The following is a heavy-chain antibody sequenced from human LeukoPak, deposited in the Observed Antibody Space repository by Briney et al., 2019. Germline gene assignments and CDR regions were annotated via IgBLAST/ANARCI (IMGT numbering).Heavy chain of an antibody. CDR2: ISSSGSTI. CDR3: AKFEGYFDLDDAFDI. J-gene: IGHJ3*02. Sequence: GGSLRLSCAASGFTFSSYEMNWVRQAPGKGLEWVSYISSSGSTIYYADSVKGRFTISRDNAKNSLYLQMNSLRAEDTAVYYCAKFEGYFDLDDAFDIWGQGTMVTVSS. D-gene: IGHD3-9*01. V-gene: IGHV3-48*03. CDR1: GFTFSSYE.